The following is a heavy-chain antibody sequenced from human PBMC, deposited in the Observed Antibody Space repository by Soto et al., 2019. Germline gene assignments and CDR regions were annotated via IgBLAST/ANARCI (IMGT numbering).Heavy chain of an antibody. V-gene: IGHV3-33*01. CDR3: ARNPGYRIRYGMDV. CDR1: GFTFSSYG. CDR2: IWYDGSNK. Sequence: PGGSLRLSCAASGFTFSSYGMHWVRQAPGKGLEWVAVIWYDGSNKYYADSVKGRFTISRDNSKNTLYLQMNSLRAEDTAVYYCARNPGYRIRYGMDVWGQGTTVTVSS. D-gene: IGHD5-18*01. J-gene: IGHJ6*02.